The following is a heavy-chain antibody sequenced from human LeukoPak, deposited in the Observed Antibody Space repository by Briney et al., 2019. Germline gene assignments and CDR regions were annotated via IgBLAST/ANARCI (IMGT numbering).Heavy chain of an antibody. J-gene: IGHJ4*02. Sequence: GGSLRLSCAASGFTFDDYAMHWVRQAPGKGLEWVSGISWNSGSIGYADSVKGRFTISRDNAKNSLYLQMNSLRAEDTALYYCAKEMVRDGGLDYWGQGTLVTVSS. CDR1: GFTFDDYA. D-gene: IGHD3-10*01. CDR2: ISWNSGSI. V-gene: IGHV3-9*01. CDR3: AKEMVRDGGLDY.